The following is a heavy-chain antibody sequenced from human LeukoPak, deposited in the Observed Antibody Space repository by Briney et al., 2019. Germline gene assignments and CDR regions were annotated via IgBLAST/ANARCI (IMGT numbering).Heavy chain of an antibody. Sequence: SETLSLTCSVSGVSISSSNSYWGWIRQPPGKGLEWIGSIYYTGNTYYNASLKSRVTISIDTSKDQFSLKLTSVTAADTAVYYCAKQTGSGLFILPGGQGTLVTVSS. J-gene: IGHJ4*02. V-gene: IGHV4-39*01. D-gene: IGHD3/OR15-3a*01. CDR2: IYYTGNT. CDR1: GVSISSSNSY. CDR3: AKQTGSGLFILP.